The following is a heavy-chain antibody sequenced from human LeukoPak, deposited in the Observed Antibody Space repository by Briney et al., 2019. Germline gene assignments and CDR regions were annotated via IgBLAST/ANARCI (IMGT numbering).Heavy chain of an antibody. Sequence: PGGSLRLTCAATGFILSSYEMNWVRQAPGKEQKRVSYISSSGSTIYYADSVKGRFTISRDNAKNSLYLQMNSLRAEDTAVYYCASGGMVNRCYDSSGSDYWGQGTLVTVSS. CDR1: GFILSSYE. CDR2: ISSSGSTI. J-gene: IGHJ4*02. CDR3: ASGGMVNRCYDSSGSDY. D-gene: IGHD3-22*01. V-gene: IGHV3-48*03.